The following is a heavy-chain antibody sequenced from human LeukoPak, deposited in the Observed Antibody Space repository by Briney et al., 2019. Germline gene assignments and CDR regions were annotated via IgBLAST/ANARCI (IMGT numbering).Heavy chain of an antibody. J-gene: IGHJ4*02. Sequence: GGSLRLSCVASGFTFSIYAMSWVRQAPGKGLEWVSGISGSSSHTMDADSVRGRFTISRDNTRNTLYLHMNSLRAEDTALYYCAKEHDYSNAAPEWGFDSWGQGTLVTVSS. CDR1: GFTFSIYA. CDR2: ISGSSSHT. CDR3: AKEHDYSNAAPEWGFDS. V-gene: IGHV3-23*01. D-gene: IGHD3-3*01.